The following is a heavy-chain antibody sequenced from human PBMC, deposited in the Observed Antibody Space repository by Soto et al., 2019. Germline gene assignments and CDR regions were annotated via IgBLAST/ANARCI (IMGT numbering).Heavy chain of an antibody. Sequence: SETKSLTCTVAGGSISSSICHWGRLRKPPGKGLEWIGSIYYSGSTYYSPSLKSRVTISVDTSKNQFSLKLSSVTAADTAVYYCARRERAAGTDWWFDPWGQGTLVTSPQ. CDR3: ARRERAAGTDWWFDP. D-gene: IGHD6-13*01. CDR2: IYYSGST. CDR1: GGSISSSICH. V-gene: IGHV4-39*01. J-gene: IGHJ5*02.